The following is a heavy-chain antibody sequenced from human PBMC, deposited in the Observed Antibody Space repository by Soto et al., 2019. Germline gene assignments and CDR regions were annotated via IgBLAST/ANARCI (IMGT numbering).Heavy chain of an antibody. D-gene: IGHD2-8*02. Sequence: PSETLSLTCSVSGVTMSYGGYSWSWIRQSPEKGLEWLGYIGHLETTYYNPSFKSRLSLSIDRTRNQFSLSLSSMTAADTAVYYCARHQTGADREAFLPDWFDPWGQGTPVTVSS. CDR3: ARHQTGADREAFLPDWFDP. CDR2: IGHLETT. CDR1: GVTMSYGGYS. V-gene: IGHV4-30-2*06. J-gene: IGHJ5*02.